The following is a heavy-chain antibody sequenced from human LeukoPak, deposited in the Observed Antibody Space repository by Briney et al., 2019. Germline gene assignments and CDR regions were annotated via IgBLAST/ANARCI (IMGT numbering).Heavy chain of an antibody. J-gene: IGHJ4*02. CDR2: ISYDGSNK. D-gene: IGHD5-12*01. Sequence: GGSLRLSCAASGFTFSSYGMHWVRQAPGKGLEWVAVISYDGSNKYYADSVKGRFTISRDNSKNTLYLQMNSLRAEDTAVYYCATSTEYSGYDSSFGYWGQGTLVTVSS. CDR1: GFTFSSYG. V-gene: IGHV3-30*03. CDR3: ATSTEYSGYDSSFGY.